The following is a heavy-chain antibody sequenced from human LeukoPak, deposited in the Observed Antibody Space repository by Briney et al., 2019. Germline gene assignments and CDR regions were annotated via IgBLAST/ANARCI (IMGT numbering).Heavy chain of an antibody. Sequence: SQTLSLTCAISGDSVSSNSAAWNWIRQSPSRGLEWLGRTYYRSKWYNDYAVSVKSRITINPDTSKNQFSLQLNSVTPEDTAVYYCARDSSSGYYLYYYGMDVWGQGTTVTVSS. V-gene: IGHV6-1*01. CDR2: TYYRSKWYN. CDR1: GDSVSSNSAA. D-gene: IGHD3-22*01. CDR3: ARDSSSGYYLYYYGMDV. J-gene: IGHJ6*02.